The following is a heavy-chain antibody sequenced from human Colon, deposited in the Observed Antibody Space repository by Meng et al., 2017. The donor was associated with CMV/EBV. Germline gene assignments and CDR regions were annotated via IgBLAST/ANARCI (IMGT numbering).Heavy chain of an antibody. CDR2: IYPGESDV. Sequence: KVSCKGSGYNFPAHWIGWVRQTAGKGLEWVAIIYPGESDVIYSPSFRGQVTISTDKSSSTVYLQWNSLKASDSAMYFCARQPTRSFSFDVWGQGTMVTVSS. J-gene: IGHJ3*01. CDR3: ARQPTRSFSFDV. CDR1: GYNFPAHW. D-gene: IGHD2-15*01. V-gene: IGHV5-51*01.